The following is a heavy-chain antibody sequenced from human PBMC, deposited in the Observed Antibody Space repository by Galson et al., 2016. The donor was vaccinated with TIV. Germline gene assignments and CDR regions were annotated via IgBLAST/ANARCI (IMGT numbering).Heavy chain of an antibody. CDR3: ARAAPDQHFDY. CDR2: INPDGGDT. CDR1: GYTFSHYY. Sequence: SVKVSCKASGYTFSHYYMHWVRQAPGEGLEWMGIINPDGGDTNYTQKFQGRVIMTRDMSTTTVYMELSSLRSEDTAIYFCARAAPDQHFDYWGQGSLATVSS. J-gene: IGHJ4*02. V-gene: IGHV1-46*01.